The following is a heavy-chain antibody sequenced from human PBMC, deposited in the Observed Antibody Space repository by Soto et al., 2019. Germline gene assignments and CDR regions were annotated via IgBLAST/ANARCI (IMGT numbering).Heavy chain of an antibody. CDR3: ARDRKARRDIVVVPAASPFDY. CDR2: INPNSGGT. Sequence: ASVKVSCKASGYTFTGYYMHWVRQAPGQGLEWMGWINPNSGGTNYAQKFQGRVTMTRDTSTSTAYMELSRLRSDDTAVYYCARDRKARRDIVVVPAASPFDYWGQGTLVTVSS. J-gene: IGHJ4*02. CDR1: GYTFTGYY. V-gene: IGHV1-2*02. D-gene: IGHD2-2*01.